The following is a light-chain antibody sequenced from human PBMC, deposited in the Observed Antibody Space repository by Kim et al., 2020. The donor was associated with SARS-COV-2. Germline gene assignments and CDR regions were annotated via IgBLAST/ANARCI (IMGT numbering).Light chain of an antibody. CDR2: GAS. CDR1: QSISSAL. J-gene: IGKJ4*01. V-gene: IGKV3-20*01. CDR3: QQYGTTPLT. Sequence: LSPGETATLSCRASQSISSALVAGYQQRPGQAPRLRMSGASIRATGIPDRFSGSGSGTDFTLTISRLETDDFAVYYCQQYGTTPLTFGGGTKLEI.